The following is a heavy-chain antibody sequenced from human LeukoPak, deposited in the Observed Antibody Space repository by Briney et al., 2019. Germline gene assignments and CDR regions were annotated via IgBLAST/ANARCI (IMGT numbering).Heavy chain of an antibody. Sequence: PSETLSLTCAVYGGSFSGYYWSWIRQPPGKGLEWIGEINHSGSTNYNPSLKSRVTVSLDTSKNQFSLRLNSVTAADTAVYYCARGRFWSGYYHYWGQGTLVSVSS. J-gene: IGHJ4*02. CDR3: ARGRFWSGYYHY. D-gene: IGHD3-3*01. V-gene: IGHV4-34*01. CDR1: GGSFSGYY. CDR2: INHSGST.